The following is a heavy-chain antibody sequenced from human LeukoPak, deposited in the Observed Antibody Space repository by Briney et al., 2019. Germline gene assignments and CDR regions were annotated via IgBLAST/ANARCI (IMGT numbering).Heavy chain of an antibody. CDR1: GGSVSSGSSY. Sequence: SETLSLTYTVSGGSVSSGSSYWSWIRQPPGQGLEWIGFIHYTGSTNYNPSLKSRVTISVDTSKNQFSLKLNSVTAADTAVYYCARSSGSRYYIDYWGQGTLVTVSS. V-gene: IGHV4-61*01. CDR3: ARSSGSRYYIDY. CDR2: IHYTGST. D-gene: IGHD1-26*01. J-gene: IGHJ4*02.